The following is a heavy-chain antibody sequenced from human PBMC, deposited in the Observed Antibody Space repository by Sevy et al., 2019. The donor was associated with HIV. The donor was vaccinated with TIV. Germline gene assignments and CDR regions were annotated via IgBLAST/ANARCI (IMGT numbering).Heavy chain of an antibody. V-gene: IGHV3-7*01. CDR3: AHETFGRFES. J-gene: IGHJ4*02. D-gene: IGHD3-16*01. CDR2: IKADGSDK. Sequence: GGSLRLSCAASGFTFSANWMNWVRQAPGKGLEWVANIKADGSDKHYVDSVEGRLTISRDNAKNLLFLQMNSLTVEDTAVYYCAHETFGRFESWGQGTLVTVSS. CDR1: GFTFSANW.